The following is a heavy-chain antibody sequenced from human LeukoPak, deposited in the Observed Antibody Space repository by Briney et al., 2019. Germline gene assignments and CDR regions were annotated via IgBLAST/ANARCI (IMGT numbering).Heavy chain of an antibody. J-gene: IGHJ5*02. V-gene: IGHV4-31*03. Sequence: SQTLSLTCTFSGSSITSGGYNWSWIRQHAGKGLEWIGYIYYSGSTSYNPSLKSRVTISLDTSRNQFSLKLSSVTAADTAVYYCAREMDYYDSGGYYLQWFDPWGQGTLVTVSS. CDR2: IYYSGST. CDR3: AREMDYYDSGGYYLQWFDP. D-gene: IGHD3-22*01. CDR1: GSSITSGGYN.